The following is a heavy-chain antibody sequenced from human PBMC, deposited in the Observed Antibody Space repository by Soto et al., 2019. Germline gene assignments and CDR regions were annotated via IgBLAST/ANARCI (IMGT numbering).Heavy chain of an antibody. CDR2: IKQDGSEK. V-gene: IGHV3-7*01. D-gene: IGHD3-22*01. CDR1: GFTFSSYW. CDR3: ARVPRSSSYYYYFDY. J-gene: IGHJ4*02. Sequence: GGSLRLSCAASGFTFSSYWMSWVRQAPGKGLEWVANIKQDGSEKYYVDSVKGRFTTPRDNAKNSLYLQMNSLRAEDTAVYYCARVPRSSSYYYYFDYWGQGTLVTVSS.